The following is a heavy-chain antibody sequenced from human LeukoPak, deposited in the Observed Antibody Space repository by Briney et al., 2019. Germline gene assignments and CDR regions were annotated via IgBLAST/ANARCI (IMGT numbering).Heavy chain of an antibody. CDR3: ARVDHYGSGSYYRY. CDR2: MNPNSGNT. J-gene: IGHJ4*02. Sequence: ASVKVSCKASGYTFTSYDINWVRQATGQGLEWMGWMNPNSGNTNYAQNFQGRVTMTADTSTSTAYMELRSLRSDDTAVYYCARVDHYGSGSYYRYWGQGTLVTVSS. D-gene: IGHD3-10*01. CDR1: GYTFTSYD. V-gene: IGHV1-8*01.